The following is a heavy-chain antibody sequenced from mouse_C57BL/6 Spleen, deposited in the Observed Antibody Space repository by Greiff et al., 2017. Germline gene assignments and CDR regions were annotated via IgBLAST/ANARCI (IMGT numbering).Heavy chain of an antibody. CDR3: TTSGSSPWFAY. CDR2: IDPENGGT. CDR1: GFNIKDDY. V-gene: IGHV14-4*01. Sequence: VQLQQSGAELVRPGASVKLSCTASGFNIKDDYMHWVKQRPEHGLEWIGWIDPENGGTEYASKFQGKATITADPSSNTAYLQLSSLTSEDTAVYYCTTSGSSPWFAYWGQGTLVTVSA. J-gene: IGHJ3*01. D-gene: IGHD1-1*01.